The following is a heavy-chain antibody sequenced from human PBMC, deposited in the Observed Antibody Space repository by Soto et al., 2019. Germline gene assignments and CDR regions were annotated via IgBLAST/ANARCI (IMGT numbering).Heavy chain of an antibody. CDR1: GFNLSGST. Sequence: EVQLVESGGGLVQPGGSLKLSCVASGFNLSGSTMYWVRQASGKGLEWVGRIRSKPNNYATAYAASVKGRFTISRDDSKITAYLQMNSLKTEDTAVYYCTRPGYSSDDVDVWGQGTTVTVSS. CDR3: TRPGYSSDDVDV. V-gene: IGHV3-73*02. CDR2: IRSKPNNYAT. D-gene: IGHD1-26*01. J-gene: IGHJ6*02.